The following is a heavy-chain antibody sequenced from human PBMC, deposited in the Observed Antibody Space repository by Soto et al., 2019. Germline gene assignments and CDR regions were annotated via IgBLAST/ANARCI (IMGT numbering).Heavy chain of an antibody. CDR1: GFTFSRYW. J-gene: IGHJ6*03. CDR2: IKQDGSEI. CDR3: VRDFHVFSATTGQYYYYMDV. Sequence: PGGSLRLSCAASGFTFSRYWMSWVRRAPGKGLERVANIKQDGSEIHYVDSVKGRFTISRDNAKNSLYLQMNSLRVEDTTVYYCVRDFHVFSATTGQYYYYMDVWGKGTTVTVSS. V-gene: IGHV3-7*01. D-gene: IGHD2-15*01.